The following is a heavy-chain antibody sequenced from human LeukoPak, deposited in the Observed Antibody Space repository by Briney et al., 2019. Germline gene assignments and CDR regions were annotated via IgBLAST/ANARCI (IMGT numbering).Heavy chain of an antibody. Sequence: GGSLRLSCAASGFTFSSYAMNWVRQAPGEGLEWVSAISGSGGNTYYADSVKGRFTISRDNAKNSLYLQMNSLRAEDTAVYYCAREYSSSSGRSFDYWGQGTLVTVSS. CDR1: GFTFSSYA. J-gene: IGHJ4*02. D-gene: IGHD6-6*01. CDR3: AREYSSSSGRSFDY. V-gene: IGHV3-23*01. CDR2: ISGSGGNT.